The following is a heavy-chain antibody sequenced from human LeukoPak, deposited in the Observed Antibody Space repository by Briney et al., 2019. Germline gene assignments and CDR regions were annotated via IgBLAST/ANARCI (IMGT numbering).Heavy chain of an antibody. D-gene: IGHD2-15*01. CDR3: ARNGAAAVFDI. V-gene: IGHV3-7*05. CDR1: GFTFRSYW. CDR2: IKQGGKEK. Sequence: GGSLRLSCAASGFTFRSYWMSWVRQAQGKGLEWVANIKQGGKEKYYVDSVKGRFTISRDNAKNSLYLQMNSLRAEDTAIYYCARNGAAAVFDIWGQGTMVTVSS. J-gene: IGHJ3*02.